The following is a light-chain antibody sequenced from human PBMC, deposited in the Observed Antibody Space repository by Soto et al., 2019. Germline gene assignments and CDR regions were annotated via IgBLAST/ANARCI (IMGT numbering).Light chain of an antibody. CDR1: QSVSSSY. CDR2: GAS. CDR3: QQYGSSPPIT. Sequence: IGLTQSPSTVSLSPGERATLSCRASQSVSSSYLAWYQQKPGQAPRLLIYGASSRTAGIPDRFSGSGSGTDFTLTISRLEPEDFAVYYCQQYGSSPPITFAQGTRLEIK. V-gene: IGKV3-20*01. J-gene: IGKJ5*01.